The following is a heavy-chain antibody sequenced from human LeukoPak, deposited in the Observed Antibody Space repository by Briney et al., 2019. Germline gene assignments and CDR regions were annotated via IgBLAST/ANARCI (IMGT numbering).Heavy chain of an antibody. CDR3: ARAFGSGRQVINYFDF. CDR2: INSDGSTT. Sequence: GSLRLSCAASGFTFITYWMHWVRQAPGKGLVWVSSINSDGSTTTYADSVKGRFTISRDNAKKMVYLQMNSLRAEDTAVYYCARAFGSGRQVINYFDFWGQGTLVTVSS. J-gene: IGHJ4*02. V-gene: IGHV3-74*01. D-gene: IGHD3-10*01. CDR1: GFTFITYW.